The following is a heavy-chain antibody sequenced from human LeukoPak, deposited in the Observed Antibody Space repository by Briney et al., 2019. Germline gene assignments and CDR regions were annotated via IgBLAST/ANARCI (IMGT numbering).Heavy chain of an antibody. J-gene: IGHJ5*02. CDR1: GFTFTRYD. CDR3: VRDGEGAGISVNYWFDP. V-gene: IGHV1-8*01. Sequence: ASVKVSCKASGFTFTRYDINWVRQASGQGLEWMGWMNPNNGNTGYAQKFQGRVTMTRDTSTSTAYMELRGQSFEDTAVYYCVRDGEGAGISVNYWFDPWGQGTLVTVSS. CDR2: MNPNNGNT. D-gene: IGHD3-10*01.